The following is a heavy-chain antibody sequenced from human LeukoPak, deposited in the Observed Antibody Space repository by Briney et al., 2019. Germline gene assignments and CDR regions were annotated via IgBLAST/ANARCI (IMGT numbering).Heavy chain of an antibody. V-gene: IGHV3-30*02. CDR3: AEGSNKGPDGVYYYLDV. D-gene: IGHD1-26*01. J-gene: IGHJ6*03. Sequence: GGSLRPSCAASGFTFSGYAMHWVRQAPGKGLEWVAFIRYDGSNKYYADSVKGRFTISRDNSKNTLYLQMTSLRAEDTAVHYCAEGSNKGPDGVYYYLDVWGKGTTVTVSS. CDR2: IRYDGSNK. CDR1: GFTFSGYA.